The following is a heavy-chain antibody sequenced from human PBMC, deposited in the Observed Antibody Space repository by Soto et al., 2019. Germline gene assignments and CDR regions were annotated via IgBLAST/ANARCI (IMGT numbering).Heavy chain of an antibody. CDR3: AQTHGWPGFDF. Sequence: QLQESGPGLVKSSETMSLTCTASGASISSRYWSCVRQPPGKGLEWIGHIYNGERTNYNPALKSRVTISVDTAKNHVSLNLGSVTAAATAVYYCAQTHGWPGFDFWGQGILVTVSS. D-gene: IGHD6-19*01. V-gene: IGHV4-59*01. J-gene: IGHJ4*02. CDR2: IYNGERT. CDR1: GASISSRY.